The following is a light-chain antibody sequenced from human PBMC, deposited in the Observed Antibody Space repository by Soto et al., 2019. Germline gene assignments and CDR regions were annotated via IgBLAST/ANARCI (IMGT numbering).Light chain of an antibody. CDR1: QSVSSSY. CDR2: GAS. J-gene: IGKJ3*01. V-gene: IGKV3-20*01. CDR3: QQYGSSPRFN. Sequence: EIVLTQSPGTLSLSPGERATLSCRASQSVSSSYLAWYQQKPGQAPRLLIYGASSRATGIPDRFSGSGSGTDFTLTISRRETEDFEVYYCQQYGSSPRFNFGPGTKVDIK.